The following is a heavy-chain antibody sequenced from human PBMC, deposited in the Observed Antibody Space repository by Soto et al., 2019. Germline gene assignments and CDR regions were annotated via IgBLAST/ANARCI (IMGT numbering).Heavy chain of an antibody. J-gene: IGHJ3*02. CDR1: GGSISSGDYY. CDR2: IYYSGST. D-gene: IGHD3-22*01. Sequence: QVQLQESGPGLVKPSQTLSLTCTVSGGSISSGDYYWSWIRQPPGKGLEWIGYIYYSGSTYYNPSLKSRVTISVDTSKNQFSLKLSSVTAADTAVYYCARDLISTYYYDSSGYHGAFDIWGQGTMVTVSS. V-gene: IGHV4-30-4*01. CDR3: ARDLISTYYYDSSGYHGAFDI.